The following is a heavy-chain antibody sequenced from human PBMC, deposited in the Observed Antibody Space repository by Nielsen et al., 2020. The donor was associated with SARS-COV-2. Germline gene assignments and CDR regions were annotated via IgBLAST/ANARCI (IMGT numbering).Heavy chain of an antibody. CDR1: GFSFRNYG. J-gene: IGHJ4*02. CDR2: ISSNGREK. D-gene: IGHD3-22*01. V-gene: IGHV3-33*08. Sequence: GESLKISCAVAGFSFRNYGMHWVRQTPGKGLDWVAVISSNGREKYYADSVKGRFTISRDNSRNTLYLQMNSLRAEDTAIYYCAGDGGGGYDIREGLDYWGQGTQVTVSS. CDR3: AGDGGGGYDIREGLDY.